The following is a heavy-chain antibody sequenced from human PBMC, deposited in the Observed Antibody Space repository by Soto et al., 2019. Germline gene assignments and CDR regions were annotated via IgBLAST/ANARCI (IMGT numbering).Heavy chain of an antibody. CDR2: IKQDGSEK. CDR3: AREDIVVVVAVAFDI. J-gene: IGHJ3*02. V-gene: IGHV3-7*03. Sequence: PGGSLRLSCAASGFTFSSYRMSWVRQAPGKGLEWVANIKQDGSEKYYVDSVKGRFTISRDNAKNSLYLQMNSLRAEDTAVYYCAREDIVVVVAVAFDIWGQGTMVTVSS. D-gene: IGHD2-15*01. CDR1: GFTFSSYR.